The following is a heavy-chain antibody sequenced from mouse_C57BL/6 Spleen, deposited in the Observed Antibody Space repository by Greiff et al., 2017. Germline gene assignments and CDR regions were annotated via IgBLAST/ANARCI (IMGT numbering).Heavy chain of an antibody. J-gene: IGHJ4*01. CDR3: ATIYGYETCAMDY. CDR2: INPYNGGT. V-gene: IGHV1-19*01. CDR1: GYTFTDYY. D-gene: IGHD2-2*01. Sequence: VQLQQSGPVLVKPGASVKMSCKASGYTFTDYYMNWVKQSHGKSLEWIGVINPYNGGTSYNQKFKGKATLTVDKSSSTAYMELNSLTSEDSAVYYCATIYGYETCAMDYWGQGTSVTVSS.